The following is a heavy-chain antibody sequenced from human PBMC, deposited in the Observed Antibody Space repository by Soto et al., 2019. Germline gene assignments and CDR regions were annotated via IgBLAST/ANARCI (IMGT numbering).Heavy chain of an antibody. J-gene: IGHJ4*02. V-gene: IGHV4-39*01. CDR1: SGSISVTNVF. CDR2: VDYSGTA. CDR3: ARITGRHLDY. Sequence: SETLSLTCTVSSGSISVTNVFWGWVRQPPGKGLEWIGNVDYSGTAYFSPSLATRVTFHVDTSKNQFSLTLYSVTAADTAVYYCARITGRHLDYWGQGIMVTVSS. D-gene: IGHD1-20*01.